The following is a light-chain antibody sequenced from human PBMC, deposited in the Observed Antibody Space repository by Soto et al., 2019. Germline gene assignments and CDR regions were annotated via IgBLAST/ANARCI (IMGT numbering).Light chain of an antibody. CDR2: DVS. J-gene: IGLJ1*01. Sequence: QSALTQPASVSGAPGQSITISCTGTSSDVGGYNYVSWYQHHPGKAPKLLIYDVSNRPSGIYNRFSGSKSDNTASLTISGLQPEDEGDYYCSSYTTSNTRQIVFGTGTKVTVL. CDR1: SSDVGGYNY. V-gene: IGLV2-14*03. CDR3: SSYTTSNTRQIV.